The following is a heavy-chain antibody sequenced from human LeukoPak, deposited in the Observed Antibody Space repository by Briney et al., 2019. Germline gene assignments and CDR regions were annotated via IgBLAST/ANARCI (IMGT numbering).Heavy chain of an antibody. CDR3: ARAGYCSGGSCYSGEYYYYGMDV. V-gene: IGHV5-51*01. CDR2: INPGDAGT. Sequence: GAPLKISWKGSGSPFTSYWIGGGRQLPGKGLEGRGIINPGDAGTRYSPSFQGQVTISADKSISTAYLQWSSLKASDTAMHYCARAGYCSGGSCYSGEYYYYGMDVWGQGTTVTVSS. J-gene: IGHJ6*02. D-gene: IGHD2-15*01. CDR1: GSPFTSYW.